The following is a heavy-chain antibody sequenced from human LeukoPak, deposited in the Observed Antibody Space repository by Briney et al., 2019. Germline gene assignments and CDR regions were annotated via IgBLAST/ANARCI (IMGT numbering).Heavy chain of an antibody. CDR2: IKHDGSEQ. CDR3: TRGLGEHGGVSDR. Sequence: TGGSLRLSCAASGFIFTSNRMNWVRQAPGKGLEWVANIKHDGSEQIYVDSVKGRFTISGDNAKDSVYLQMNSLRAEDTAVYYCTRGLGEHGGVSDRWGQGTLVIVS. V-gene: IGHV3-7*01. J-gene: IGHJ5*02. CDR1: GFIFTSNR. D-gene: IGHD3-16*01.